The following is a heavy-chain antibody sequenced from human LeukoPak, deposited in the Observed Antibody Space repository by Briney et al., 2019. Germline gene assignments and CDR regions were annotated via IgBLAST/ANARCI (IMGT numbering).Heavy chain of an antibody. D-gene: IGHD3-22*01. CDR1: GFTFSGHW. CDR3: ATPLDYRDSSGFHQGGD. J-gene: IGHJ4*02. CDR2: IKEDGSKK. Sequence: GGSLRLSCAASGFTFSGHWMTWVRQAPGKGLEWVTNIKEDGSKKNYVDSVKGRFTISRDNAKNSLYLQMTSLRAEDTAMYYCATPLDYRDSSGFHQGGDWGQGTLVTVSS. V-gene: IGHV3-7*03.